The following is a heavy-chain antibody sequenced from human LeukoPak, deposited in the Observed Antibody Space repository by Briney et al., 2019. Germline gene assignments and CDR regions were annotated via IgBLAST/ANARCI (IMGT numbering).Heavy chain of an antibody. CDR2: IIPIFGTA. CDR1: GGTFSSYA. CDR3: ARHDCSGGNCFLSYYYGMDV. V-gene: IGHV1-69*13. Sequence: GASVKVSCKASGGTFSSYAISWVRQAPGQGLEWMGGIIPIFGTANYAQKFQGRVTITADESTSTAYMELSSLRSEDTAVYYCARHDCSGGNCFLSYYYGMDVWGQGTTVTVSS. D-gene: IGHD2-15*01. J-gene: IGHJ6*02.